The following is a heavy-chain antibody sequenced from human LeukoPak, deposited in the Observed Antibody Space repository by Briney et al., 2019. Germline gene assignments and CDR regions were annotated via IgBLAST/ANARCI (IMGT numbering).Heavy chain of an antibody. D-gene: IGHD5-24*01. CDR3: ARVEPVGDGYTLGAFDI. J-gene: IGHJ3*02. CDR2: IYYSGST. V-gene: IGHV4-39*01. CDR1: GGSISSSSYY. Sequence: NPSETLSLTCTVSGGSISSSSYYWGWIRQPPGKGLEWIGSIYYSGSTYYNPSLKSRVTISVDTSKNQFSLKLSSVTAADTAVYYYARVEPVGDGYTLGAFDIWGQGIMVTVSS.